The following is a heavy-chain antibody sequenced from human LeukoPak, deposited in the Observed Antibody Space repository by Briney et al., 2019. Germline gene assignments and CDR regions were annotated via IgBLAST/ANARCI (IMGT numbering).Heavy chain of an antibody. CDR3: ARAGGYGGFYFDY. V-gene: IGHV3-21*01. Sequence: GGSLRLSCAASGFTFSSYSMNWVRQAPGKGLEWVSSISSSSSYIYYADSVKGRFTISRDNAKNSLYLQMNSLRAEDTAVYYCARAGGYGGFYFDYWGQGTLVTVSS. D-gene: IGHD4-17*01. J-gene: IGHJ4*02. CDR2: ISSSSSYI. CDR1: GFTFSSYS.